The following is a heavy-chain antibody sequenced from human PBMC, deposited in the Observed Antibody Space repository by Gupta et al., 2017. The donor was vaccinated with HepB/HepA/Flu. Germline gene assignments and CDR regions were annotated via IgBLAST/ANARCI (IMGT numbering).Heavy chain of an antibody. CDR3: AKDILAPGLFFDY. CDR1: GFPFGTYW. D-gene: IGHD3-3*02. V-gene: IGHV3-7*01. Sequence: EVQLVESGGGLVQPGGSLILSCAASGFPFGTYWMSWFRQAPGKGLEWVATINRDGSEKYYVDSVKGRFTISRDNARNSLYLQMNSLRAEDTAIYYCAKDILAPGLFFDYWGQGTLVTVSS. CDR2: INRDGSEK. J-gene: IGHJ4*02.